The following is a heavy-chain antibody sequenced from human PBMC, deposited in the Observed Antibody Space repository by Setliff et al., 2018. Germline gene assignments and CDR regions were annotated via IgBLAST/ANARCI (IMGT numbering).Heavy chain of an antibody. CDR2: ISGSGGNT. V-gene: IGHV3-23*01. D-gene: IGHD3-10*01. CDR1: GFTFSSYA. CDR3: AKSSGSSSATNLEY. Sequence: PGGSLRLSCAASGFTFSSYAMNWVRQAPGKWLECVATISGSGGNTDYADSVKGRFTISRDNSLGTLYLQMNSLRVEDTALYYCAKSSGSSSATNLEYLGPGTLVTVSS. J-gene: IGHJ4*02.